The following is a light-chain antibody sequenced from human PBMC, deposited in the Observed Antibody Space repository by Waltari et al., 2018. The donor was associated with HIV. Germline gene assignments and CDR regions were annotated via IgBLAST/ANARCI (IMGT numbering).Light chain of an antibody. CDR3: SSYTTTNTVV. CDR2: DVD. Sequence: QSALTQPASVSGSPGQSITISCTGTSSDISTYSFVSWYQKHPDKAPKLLIYDVDKRPSGVSRRFSCSKSCDTASLTISSIQADDEADYYCSSYTTTNTVVFGGGTKFTVL. CDR1: SSDISTYSF. J-gene: IGLJ2*01. V-gene: IGLV2-14*03.